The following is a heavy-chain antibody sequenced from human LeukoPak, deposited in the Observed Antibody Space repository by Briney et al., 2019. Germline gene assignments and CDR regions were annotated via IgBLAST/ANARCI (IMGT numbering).Heavy chain of an antibody. CDR3: ATPTTGCSSTSCYLLF. CDR2: IYPADSET. D-gene: IGHD2-2*01. Sequence: GESLKISCKDSGSTFTSHWIGWVRQMPGKGLDWMGGIYPADSETTYSPSFQGQVTISADKSIRTAYLQWSSLKASDTAMYYCATPTTGCSSTSCYLLFWGQGTLVTVSS. J-gene: IGHJ4*02. CDR1: GSTFTSHW. V-gene: IGHV5-51*01.